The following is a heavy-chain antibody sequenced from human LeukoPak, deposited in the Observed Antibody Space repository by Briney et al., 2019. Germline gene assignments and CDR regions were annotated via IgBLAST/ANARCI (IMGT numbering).Heavy chain of an antibody. D-gene: IGHD3-10*01. V-gene: IGHV4-28*01. J-gene: IGHJ4*02. CDR3: ARFYYGSGSPGVFDY. Sequence: PSESLSLTCAVSGYSIGSISWWGWIRQPPGKGLEWIGDIYYSGSTYYNPSLKSRVTMSVDTSKNQFSLKLSSVTAVDTAVYYCARFYYGSGSPGVFDYWGQGTLVTVSS. CDR2: IYYSGST. CDR1: GYSIGSISW.